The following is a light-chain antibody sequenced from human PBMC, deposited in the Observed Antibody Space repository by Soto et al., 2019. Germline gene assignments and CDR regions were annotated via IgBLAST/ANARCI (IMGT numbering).Light chain of an antibody. CDR1: SSDIGGYGY. J-gene: IGLJ1*01. Sequence: QSALTQPASVSGSLGQSITLSCTGTSSDIGGYGYVSWYQHHPGKAPKLIIYGVTNRPSGVSNRFSGSKSGNTASLTISGLQAEDEADYHCSSYTSGSSHYVFGTGTKLTVL. CDR3: SSYTSGSSHYV. V-gene: IGLV2-14*01. CDR2: GVT.